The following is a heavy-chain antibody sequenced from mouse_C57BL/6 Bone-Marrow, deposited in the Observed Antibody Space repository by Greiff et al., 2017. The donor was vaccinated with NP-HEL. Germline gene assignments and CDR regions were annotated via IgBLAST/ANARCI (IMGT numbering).Heavy chain of an antibody. CDR3: ARKNGYYVFDY. CDR2: IYPRSGNT. Sequence: VKLMESGAELARPGASVTLSCKASGYTFTSYGISWVKQRTGQGLEWIGEIYPRSGNTYYIEKFKGKATLTADKSSSTAYMELRSLTSEDSAVYFCARKNGYYVFDYWGQGTTLTVSS. J-gene: IGHJ2*01. V-gene: IGHV1-81*01. D-gene: IGHD2-3*01. CDR1: GYTFTSYG.